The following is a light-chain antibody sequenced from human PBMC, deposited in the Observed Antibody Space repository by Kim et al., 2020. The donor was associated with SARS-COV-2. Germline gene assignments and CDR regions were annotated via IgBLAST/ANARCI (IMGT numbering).Light chain of an antibody. J-gene: IGKJ4*01. CDR1: RRVCNSR. CDR2: VAP. CDR3: QRYGASSRT. Sequence: LPGERDTPSSTAPRRVCNSRLAWYRQKPGQAPRPLILVAPRRATGITDGFGGSGSGTDFTLPTGGRGPGNLAVYYCQRYGASSRTFGGGTKVGIK. V-gene: IGKV3-20*01.